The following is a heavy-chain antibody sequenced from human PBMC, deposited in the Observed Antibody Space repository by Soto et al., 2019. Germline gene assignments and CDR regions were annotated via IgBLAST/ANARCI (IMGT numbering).Heavy chain of an antibody. J-gene: IGHJ6*03. Sequence: GGSLRLSCAASGFTFSSYGMHWVRQAPGKGLEWVAVISYDGSNKYYADSVKGRFTISRDNSKNTLYLQMNSLRAEDTAVYYCAKLSPWNLGYCSSTSCYAVDHYYYYMDVWGKGTTVTVSS. CDR3: AKLSPWNLGYCSSTSCYAVDHYYYYMDV. V-gene: IGHV3-30*18. CDR2: ISYDGSNK. CDR1: GFTFSSYG. D-gene: IGHD2-2*01.